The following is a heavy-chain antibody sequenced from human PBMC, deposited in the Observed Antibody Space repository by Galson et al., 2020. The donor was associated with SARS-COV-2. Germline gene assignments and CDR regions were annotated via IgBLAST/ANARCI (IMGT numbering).Heavy chain of an antibody. CDR2: ISYDGSNK. Sequence: GGSLRLSCAASGFTFSSYGMHWVRQAPGKGLEWVAVISYDGSNKYYADSVKGRFTISRDNSKNTLYLQMNSLRAEDTAVYYCAKDRVNCSGGSCYSIQLWLKGEKKTPDYWGQGTLVTVSS. CDR3: AKDRVNCSGGSCYSIQLWLKGEKKTPDY. D-gene: IGHD2-15*01. V-gene: IGHV3-30*18. CDR1: GFTFSSYG. J-gene: IGHJ4*02.